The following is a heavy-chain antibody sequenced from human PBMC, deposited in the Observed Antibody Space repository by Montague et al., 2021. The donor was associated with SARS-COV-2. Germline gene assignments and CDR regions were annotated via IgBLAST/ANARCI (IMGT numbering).Heavy chain of an antibody. CDR3: AADYGDYSNYYYYYGMDV. CDR2: IWYDESNK. V-gene: IGHV3-33*01. Sequence: SLRLSCAASGFTFSSYGMHWVRQAPGKGLEWVAVIWYDESNKYYADSVKGRFTISRDNSKNTLYLQMNSLRAEDTAVYYCAADYGDYSNYYYYYGMDVWGQGTTVTVSS. D-gene: IGHD4-17*01. CDR1: GFTFSSYG. J-gene: IGHJ6*02.